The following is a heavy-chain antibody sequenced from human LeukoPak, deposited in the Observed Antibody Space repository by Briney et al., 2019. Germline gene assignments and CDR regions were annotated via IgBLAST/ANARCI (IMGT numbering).Heavy chain of an antibody. CDR2: IRYDGSNK. J-gene: IGHJ6*03. CDR3: ARDMAMVRGAYYYYYMDV. V-gene: IGHV3-30*02. D-gene: IGHD3-10*01. Sequence: GGSLRLSCAASGFIFSSYGMHWVRQAPGKGLEWVAFIRYDGSNKYYADSVKGRFTISRDNSKNTLYLQMNSLRAEDTAVYYCARDMAMVRGAYYYYYMDVWGKGTTVTISS. CDR1: GFIFSSYG.